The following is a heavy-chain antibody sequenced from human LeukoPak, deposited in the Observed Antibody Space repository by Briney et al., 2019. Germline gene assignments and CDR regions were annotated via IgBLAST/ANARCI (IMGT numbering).Heavy chain of an antibody. V-gene: IGHV3-30-3*01. CDR3: TTLDDYGRT. CDR1: GFTFSSYA. Sequence: GGSLRLSCAASGFTFSSYAMHWVRQAPGKGLEWVAVISYDGSNKYYADSVKGRFTISRDNSKNTLYLQMNSLKTEDTAVYFCTTLDDYGRTWGQGTLVTVSS. CDR2: ISYDGSNK. D-gene: IGHD4-17*01. J-gene: IGHJ5*02.